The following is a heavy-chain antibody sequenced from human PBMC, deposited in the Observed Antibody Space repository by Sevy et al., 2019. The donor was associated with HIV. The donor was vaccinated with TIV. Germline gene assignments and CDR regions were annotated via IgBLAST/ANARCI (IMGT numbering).Heavy chain of an antibody. CDR1: GFTFSSYA. CDR3: ARQRITMVRGASYYYYYGMDV. CDR2: ISYDGSNK. D-gene: IGHD3-10*01. Sequence: GWSLRLSCAASGFTFSSYAMHWVRQAPGKGLEWVAVISYDGSNKYYADSVKGRFTISRDNSKNTLYLQMNSLRAEDTAVYYCARQRITMVRGASYYYYYGMDVWGQGTTVTVSS. V-gene: IGHV3-30-3*01. J-gene: IGHJ6*02.